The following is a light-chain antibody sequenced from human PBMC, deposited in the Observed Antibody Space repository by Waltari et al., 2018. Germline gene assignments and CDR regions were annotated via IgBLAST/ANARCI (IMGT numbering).Light chain of an antibody. CDR2: GAS. CDR1: QSVSSN. V-gene: IGKV3-15*01. J-gene: IGKJ3*01. CDR3: QKYNNWPFFT. Sequence: EIVMTQSPATLSVSPGERATLSCRASQSVSSNLAWYQQKPGQAPRLLIYGASTRATGIPARFSGSGSGTEFTLTISSLQSEDFAVYYCQKYNNWPFFTFGPGTKVDIK.